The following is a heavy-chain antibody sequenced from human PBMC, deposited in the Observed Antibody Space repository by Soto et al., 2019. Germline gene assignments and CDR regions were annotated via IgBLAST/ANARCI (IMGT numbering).Heavy chain of an antibody. V-gene: IGHV3-33*01. Sequence: QVQLVESGGGVVQPGRSLRLSCAASGFMFSNHGMHWVRQAPGKGLEWVAVIWSDGNNRYYADSVKGRFTISRDNSKNTVYLPMNSLRAEDTAVYYCVRGDNWNDEASDYWGQGTLVTVSS. D-gene: IGHD1-1*01. CDR3: VRGDNWNDEASDY. J-gene: IGHJ4*02. CDR2: IWSDGNNR. CDR1: GFMFSNHG.